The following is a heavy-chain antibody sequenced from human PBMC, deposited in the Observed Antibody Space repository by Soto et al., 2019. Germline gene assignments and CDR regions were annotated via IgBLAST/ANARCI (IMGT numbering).Heavy chain of an antibody. D-gene: IGHD3-22*01. CDR3: ARGRTYYYDXSGYYALNYYYYYGMDV. Sequence: SVKVSCKASGGTFSSYAISWVRQAPGQGLEWMGGIIPIFGTANYAQKFQGRVTITADESTSTAYMELSSLRSEDTAVYYCARGRTYYYDXSGYYALNYYYYYGMDVWGQGTTVTVSS. V-gene: IGHV1-69*13. CDR1: GGTFSSYA. CDR2: IIPIFGTA. J-gene: IGHJ6*02.